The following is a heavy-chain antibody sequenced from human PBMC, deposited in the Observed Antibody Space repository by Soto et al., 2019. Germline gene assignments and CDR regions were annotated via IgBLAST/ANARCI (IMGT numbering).Heavy chain of an antibody. CDR2: INQDGSDK. Sequence: GGSLRLSCVASGITLSSSWMTWVRQAPGKGLEWVANINQDGSDKYYVDXXKGXXXXXXXXXXNLLYLQMNSLSAEDTAVYYCARDPYDSGGYAAFDIWGLGTMVTVSS. CDR1: GITLSSSW. CDR3: ARDPYDSGGYAAFDI. D-gene: IGHD3-22*01. J-gene: IGHJ3*02. V-gene: IGHV3-7*04.